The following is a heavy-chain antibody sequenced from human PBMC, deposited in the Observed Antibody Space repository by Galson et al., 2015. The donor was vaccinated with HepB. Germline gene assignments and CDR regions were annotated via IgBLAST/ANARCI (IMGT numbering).Heavy chain of an antibody. J-gene: IGHJ6*02. V-gene: IGHV3-9*01. CDR2: ISWNSGSI. CDR3: AKCDSSGYSRYGMDV. D-gene: IGHD3-22*01. Sequence: SLRLSCAASGFTFDDYAMHWVRQAPGKGLEWVSGISWNSGSIGYADSVKGRFTISRDNAKNSLYLQMNSLRAEDTALYYCAKCDSSGYSRYGMDVWGQGTTVTVSS. CDR1: GFTFDDYA.